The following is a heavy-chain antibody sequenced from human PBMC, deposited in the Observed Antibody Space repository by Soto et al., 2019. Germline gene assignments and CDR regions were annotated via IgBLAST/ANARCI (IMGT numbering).Heavy chain of an antibody. CDR3: ARLSGCSSTSCYTHMDV. J-gene: IGHJ6*02. CDR2: IYPGDSDT. Sequence: GESLKISCKGSGYSFTSYWIGWVRQMPGKGLEWMGIIYPGDSDTRYSPSFQGQVAISADKSISTAYLQWSSLKASDTAMYYCARLSGCSSTSCYTHMDVWGQGTTVTVSS. V-gene: IGHV5-51*01. D-gene: IGHD2-2*02. CDR1: GYSFTSYW.